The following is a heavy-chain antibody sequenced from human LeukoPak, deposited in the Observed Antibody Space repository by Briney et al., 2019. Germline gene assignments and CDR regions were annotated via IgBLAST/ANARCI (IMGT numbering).Heavy chain of an antibody. J-gene: IGHJ4*02. CDR1: GFTFDDYG. Sequence: GGSLRLSCAASGFTFDDYGMSWFRQAAGRGLGWVSGINWNGGSTGYAGSVKGRFTISRDNAKNSLYLKMNSLRAEDTALYYCARANGYSSAYGYWGQGTLVTVSS. V-gene: IGHV3-20*04. CDR2: INWNGGST. D-gene: IGHD6-25*01. CDR3: ARANGYSSAYGY.